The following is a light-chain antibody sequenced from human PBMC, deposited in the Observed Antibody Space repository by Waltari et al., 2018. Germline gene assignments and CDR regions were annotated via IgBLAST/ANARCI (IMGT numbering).Light chain of an antibody. CDR2: DVS. Sequence: DIQMTQSPSSLSASVGDRVTITCQASQDISSYLNWYQQRPGMAPKLLIYDVSNLESGVPSRFSGGGSGTDFSFTINSLQSEDIATYYCQQYEDVPYTFGQGTKLMIK. V-gene: IGKV1-33*01. CDR3: QQYEDVPYT. J-gene: IGKJ2*01. CDR1: QDISSY.